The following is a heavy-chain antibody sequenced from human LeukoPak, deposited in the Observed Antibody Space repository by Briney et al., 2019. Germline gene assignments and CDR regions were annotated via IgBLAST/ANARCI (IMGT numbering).Heavy chain of an antibody. Sequence: PSQTLSLTCTVSGGSISSGGYYWSWIRQHPGKGLEWIGYIYYSGSTYYNPSLKSRVTISVDPSKNQFSLKLSSVTAADTAVYYCARHSGYSYGYAYYYYYMDVWGKGTTVTVSS. V-gene: IGHV4-31*03. D-gene: IGHD5-18*01. CDR3: ARHSGYSYGYAYYYYYMDV. CDR2: IYYSGST. J-gene: IGHJ6*03. CDR1: GGSISSGGYY.